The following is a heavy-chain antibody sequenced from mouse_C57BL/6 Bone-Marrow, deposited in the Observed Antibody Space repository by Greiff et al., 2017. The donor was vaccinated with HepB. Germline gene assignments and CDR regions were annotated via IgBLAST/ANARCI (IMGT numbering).Heavy chain of an antibody. V-gene: IGHV1-74*01. J-gene: IGHJ1*03. Sequence: QVQLQQPGAELVKPGASVKVSCKASGYTFTSYWMHWVKQRPGQGLEWIGRIHPSDSDTNYNQKFKGKATLTVDKSSCTAYMQLSSLTSEDSAVYYCAIPKITTPHWYFDVWGTGTTVTVSS. D-gene: IGHD1-1*01. CDR3: AIPKITTPHWYFDV. CDR2: IHPSDSDT. CDR1: GYTFTSYW.